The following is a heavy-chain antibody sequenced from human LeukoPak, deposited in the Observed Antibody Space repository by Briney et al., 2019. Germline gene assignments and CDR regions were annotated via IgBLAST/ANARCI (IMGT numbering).Heavy chain of an antibody. CDR2: IKQDGSEK. J-gene: IGHJ4*02. CDR1: GFTFSSYW. V-gene: IGHV3-7*01. Sequence: GGSLRLSCAASGFTFSSYWMSWVRQAPGKGLEWVANIKQDGSEKYYVDSVKGRFTTSRDNAKNSLYLQMNSLRAEDTAVYYCARDSALYCSGGSCTDYWGQGTLVTVSS. D-gene: IGHD2-15*01. CDR3: ARDSALYCSGGSCTDY.